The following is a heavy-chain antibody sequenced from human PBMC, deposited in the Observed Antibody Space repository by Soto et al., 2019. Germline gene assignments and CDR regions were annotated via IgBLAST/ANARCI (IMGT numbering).Heavy chain of an antibody. V-gene: IGHV3-23*01. J-gene: IGHJ5*02. D-gene: IGHD6-13*01. CDR1: GFTFSSYA. CDR3: AKERMLPRAAAGTMGMVWFDP. CDR2: ISGSGGST. Sequence: GGSLRLSCAASGFTFSSYAMSWVRQAPGKGLEWVSAISGSGGSTYYADSVKGRFTISRDNSKNTLYLQMNSLRAEDTAVYYCAKERMLPRAAAGTMGMVWFDPWGQGTLVTVSS.